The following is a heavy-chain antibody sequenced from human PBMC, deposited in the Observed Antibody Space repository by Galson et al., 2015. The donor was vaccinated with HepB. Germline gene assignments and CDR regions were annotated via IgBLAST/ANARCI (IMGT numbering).Heavy chain of an antibody. Sequence: SVKVSCKASGYTFTSYGISWVRQAPGQGLEWMGWISAYYGNTNYAQKLQGRVTMTTDTSTSTAYMELRSLRSDDTAVYYCARINSNYGYNYLWGQGTLVTVSS. V-gene: IGHV1-18*04. D-gene: IGHD5-24*01. CDR1: GYTFTSYG. CDR3: ARINSNYGYNYL. J-gene: IGHJ4*02. CDR2: ISAYYGNT.